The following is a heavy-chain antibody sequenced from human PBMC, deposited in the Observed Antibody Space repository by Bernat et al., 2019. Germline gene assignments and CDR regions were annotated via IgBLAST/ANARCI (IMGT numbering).Heavy chain of an antibody. CDR2: INPIFGTA. J-gene: IGHJ2*01. CDR3: ARDQGGYCSGGSCHYWYFDL. V-gene: IGHV1-69*06. D-gene: IGHD2-15*01. Sequence: QVQLVQSGAEVKKPGASVKVSCKASGYTFTGYYMHWVRQAPGQGLEWMGWINPIFGTANYAQKFQGRVTITADKSTSTAYMELSSLRSEDTAVYYCARDQGGYCSGGSCHYWYFDLWGRGTLVTVSS. CDR1: GYTFTGYY.